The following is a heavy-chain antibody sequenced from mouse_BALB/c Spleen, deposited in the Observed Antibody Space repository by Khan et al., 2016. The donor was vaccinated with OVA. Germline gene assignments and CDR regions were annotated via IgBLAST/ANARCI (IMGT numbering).Heavy chain of an antibody. CDR3: ARDRYYGSSPDWFAY. CDR1: GFTFSSYA. D-gene: IGHD1-1*01. Sequence: EVELVESGGGLVKPGGSLKLSCATSGFTFSSYAMSWVRQTPEKRLEWVAEISRGGNNTYYFDTVTGRFTISRDYAKDTLYMEMSSLRYEDTAMYYCARDRYYGSSPDWFAYWGQGTLVTGSA. J-gene: IGHJ3*01. V-gene: IGHV5-9-4*01. CDR2: ISRGGNNT.